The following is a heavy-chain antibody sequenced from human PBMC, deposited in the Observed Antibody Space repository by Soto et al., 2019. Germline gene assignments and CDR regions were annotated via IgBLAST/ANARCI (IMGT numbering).Heavy chain of an antibody. CDR2: INSDGRRT. CDR1: GFTFSSYW. V-gene: IGHV3-74*01. Sequence: EVHLVESGGGLVQPGGSLRLSCAASGFTFSSYWMHWVRQAPGKGLVWVSRINSDGRRTNYADSVKGRFTLSRDNAENTLDLQMNSLRAEDTAVYYCARGGYGAWYLHLWGRGTLATVSS. J-gene: IGHJ2*01. D-gene: IGHD5-18*01. CDR3: ARGGYGAWYLHL.